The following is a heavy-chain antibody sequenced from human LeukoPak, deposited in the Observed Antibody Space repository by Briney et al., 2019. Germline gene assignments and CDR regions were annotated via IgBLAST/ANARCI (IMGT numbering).Heavy chain of an antibody. J-gene: IGHJ4*02. V-gene: IGHV7-4-1*02. Sequence: GASVKVSCKASGYTFTSYGISWVRQAPGQGLEWMGWTNTNTGNPTYAQGFTGRFVFSLDTSVSTAYLQISSLKAEDTAVYYCAREAEYYYDSSGYYFDYWGQGTLVTVSS. CDR2: TNTNTGNP. CDR1: GYTFTSYG. CDR3: AREAEYYYDSSGYYFDY. D-gene: IGHD3-22*01.